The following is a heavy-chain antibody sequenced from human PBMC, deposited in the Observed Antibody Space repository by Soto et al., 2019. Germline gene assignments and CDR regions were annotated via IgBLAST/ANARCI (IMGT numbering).Heavy chain of an antibody. CDR3: VRDIPFGSVDYYYGMDV. D-gene: IGHD3-10*01. Sequence: SETLSLTCTVSGGSISSGGYYWSWIRQHPGKGLEWIGYIYYSGSTYYNPSLKSRVTISVDTSKNQFSLKLSSVTAADTAVYYCVRDIPFGSVDYYYGMDVWGQGTTVTVSS. CDR2: IYYSGST. V-gene: IGHV4-31*03. J-gene: IGHJ6*02. CDR1: GGSISSGGYY.